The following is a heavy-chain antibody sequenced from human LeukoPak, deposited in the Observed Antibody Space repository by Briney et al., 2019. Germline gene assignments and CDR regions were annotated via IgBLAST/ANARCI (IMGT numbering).Heavy chain of an antibody. CDR2: IDYGGST. CDR1: GDSSYNRIYY. CDR3: ATGIVGAPADY. V-gene: IGHV4-39*07. Sequence: SETLSLTCTVSGDSSYNRIYYWGWIRQPPGKGLEWIGSIDYGGSTYYNPSLKSRATISVDTSKNQFSLKLSSVTAADTAVYYCATGIVGAPADYWGQGTLVTVSS. J-gene: IGHJ4*02. D-gene: IGHD1-26*01.